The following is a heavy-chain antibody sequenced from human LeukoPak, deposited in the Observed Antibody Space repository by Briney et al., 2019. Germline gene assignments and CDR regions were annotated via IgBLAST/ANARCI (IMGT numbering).Heavy chain of an antibody. J-gene: IGHJ4*02. CDR3: ARLGVAATPVDY. D-gene: IGHD2-15*01. V-gene: IGHV4-38-2*02. CDR2: IYYSGST. Sequence: SETLSLTCTVSGYSISSGYYWGWIRQPPGKGLEWIGSIYYSGSTYYNPSLKGRVTISVDTSKNQFSLKLRSVIAADTAVYCCARLGVAATPVDYSGQGTLVTVSS. CDR1: GYSISSGYY.